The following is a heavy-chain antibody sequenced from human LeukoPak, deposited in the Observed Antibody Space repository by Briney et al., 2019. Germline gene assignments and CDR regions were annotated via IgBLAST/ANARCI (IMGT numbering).Heavy chain of an antibody. CDR1: GGTFSSYT. Sequence: ASVKVSCKASGGTFSSYTISWVRQAPGQGLEWMGRIIPILGIANYAQKFQGRVTITADKSTSTAYMELSSLRSEDTAVYYCARRSGGGYCSGGSCYSYYYYGMDVWGKGTTVTVSS. J-gene: IGHJ6*04. V-gene: IGHV1-69*02. CDR3: ARRSGGGYCSGGSCYSYYYYGMDV. CDR2: IIPILGIA. D-gene: IGHD2-15*01.